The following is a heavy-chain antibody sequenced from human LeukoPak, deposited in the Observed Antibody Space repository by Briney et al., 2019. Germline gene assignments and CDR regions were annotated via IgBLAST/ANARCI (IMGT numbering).Heavy chain of an antibody. CDR1: GASISTNSYY. CDR3: ARDLSSGWFAEYFQH. J-gene: IGHJ1*01. Sequence: PSETLSLTCTVSGASISTNSYYWGWIRQPPGKGLEWVSAISGSGGSTYYADSVKGRFTISRDNSKNTLYLQMNSLRAEDTAVYYCARDLSSGWFAEYFQHWGQGTLVTVSS. V-gene: IGHV3-23*01. D-gene: IGHD6-19*01. CDR2: ISGSGGST.